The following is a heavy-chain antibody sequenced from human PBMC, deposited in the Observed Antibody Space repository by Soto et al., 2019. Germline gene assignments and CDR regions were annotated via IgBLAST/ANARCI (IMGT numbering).Heavy chain of an antibody. Sequence: ASVKVSCKASGYTFTSYGISWVRQAPGQRLEWMGWISAYNDNINYAQNFQGRVTMTTDTSTSTAYMELRSLRSDDTAVSYCARDRLGSNGDYWGQGTLVTVSS. CDR3: ARDRLGSNGDY. V-gene: IGHV1-18*04. CDR1: GYTFTSYG. D-gene: IGHD1-1*01. J-gene: IGHJ4*02. CDR2: ISAYNDNI.